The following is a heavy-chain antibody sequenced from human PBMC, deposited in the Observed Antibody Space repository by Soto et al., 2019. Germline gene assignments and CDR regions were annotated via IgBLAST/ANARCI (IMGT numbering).Heavy chain of an antibody. CDR2: KPYTGSP. CDR3: AKVGWGGDS. D-gene: IGHD7-27*01. J-gene: IGHJ4*02. CDR1: GDSVSRGSYH. Sequence: SETLSLTCSVSGDSVSRGSYHWSWIRQPPGKGLEWIGFKPYTGSPDYNPSLKSRVVISIDGSKNQFSLKLSSVTATDTAVYFCAKVGWGGDSWGQGTLVTVSS. V-gene: IGHV4-61*01.